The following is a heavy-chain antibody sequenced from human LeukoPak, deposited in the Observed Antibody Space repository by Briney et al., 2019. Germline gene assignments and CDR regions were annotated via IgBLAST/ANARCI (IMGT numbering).Heavy chain of an antibody. V-gene: IGHV3-7*01. J-gene: IGHJ4*02. CDR1: GFTFSSYW. Sequence: GGSLRLSCVASGFTFSSYWMSWVRQAPGKGLEWVASIKQDGGARYYVDSVKGRFTISRDNAKDSLSLQMNNLRVEDTAVYYCARAGSHWHYVYWGQGTVVTVSS. D-gene: IGHD3-10*01. CDR3: ARAGSHWHYVY. CDR2: IKQDGGAR.